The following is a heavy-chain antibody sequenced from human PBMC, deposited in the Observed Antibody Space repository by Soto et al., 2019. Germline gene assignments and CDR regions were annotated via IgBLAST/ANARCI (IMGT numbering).Heavy chain of an antibody. CDR1: GGSISSSSYY. V-gene: IGHV4-39*01. Sequence: PSETLSLTCTVSGGSISSSSYYWGWIRQPPGKGLEWIGSIYYSGSTYYNPSLKSRDTISVDTSKNQFSLKLSSVTAADTAVYYCARAYYDILTGYAFYYYYGMDVWGQGTTVTVSS. CDR3: ARAYYDILTGYAFYYYYGMDV. CDR2: IYYSGST. D-gene: IGHD3-9*01. J-gene: IGHJ6*02.